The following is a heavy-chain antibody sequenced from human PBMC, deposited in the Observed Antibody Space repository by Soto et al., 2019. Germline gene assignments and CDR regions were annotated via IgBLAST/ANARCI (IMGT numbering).Heavy chain of an antibody. Sequence: SETLSLTCTVSGGSISSGGYYWSWIRQHPGKGLEWTGYIYYSGSTYYNPSLKSRVTISVDTSKNQFSLKLSSVTAADTAVYYCARVSGSYYYGMDVWGQGTTVTVSS. CDR1: GGSISSGGYY. D-gene: IGHD1-26*01. CDR3: ARVSGSYYYGMDV. J-gene: IGHJ6*02. V-gene: IGHV4-31*03. CDR2: IYYSGST.